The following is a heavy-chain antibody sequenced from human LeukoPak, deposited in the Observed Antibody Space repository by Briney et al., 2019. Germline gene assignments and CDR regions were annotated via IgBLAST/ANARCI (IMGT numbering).Heavy chain of an antibody. V-gene: IGHV4-34*01. CDR2: INHSGST. Sequence: PSETLSLTCAVYGGSFSGYYWSWIRQPPGKGLEWIGEINHSGSTNYNPTLKSRVTISVDTSKSTFSLKLSSVTAADTAVYYCARGRRSAERGSPRFSALDYWGQGTLVTVSS. D-gene: IGHD1-26*01. CDR3: ARGRRSAERGSPRFSALDY. CDR1: GGSFSGYY. J-gene: IGHJ4*02.